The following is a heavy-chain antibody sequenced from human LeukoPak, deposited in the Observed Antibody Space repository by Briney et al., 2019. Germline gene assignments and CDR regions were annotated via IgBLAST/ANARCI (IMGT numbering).Heavy chain of an antibody. Sequence: ASVKVSCKASGYTFTGHYIHWVRQAPGQGLEWMGWINPNSGGTNYAQKFQGRLTMARDTSISTAYMELSSLRSDDTALYYCARGSSGGSYLPYYFDYWGQGTLLIVSS. J-gene: IGHJ4*02. CDR2: INPNSGGT. CDR1: GYTFTGHY. V-gene: IGHV1-2*02. CDR3: ARGSSGGSYLPYYFDY. D-gene: IGHD1-26*01.